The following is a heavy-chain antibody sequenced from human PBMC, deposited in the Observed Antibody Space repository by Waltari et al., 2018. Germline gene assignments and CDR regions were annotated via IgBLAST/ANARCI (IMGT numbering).Heavy chain of an antibody. D-gene: IGHD3-3*01. Sequence: QVLLVQSGPEAKKPGASVKVSCKASGYTFTDYYIHWVRQAPGQGLQWMGRINPKNDETSYTAFMGLTSLRTDDSATYYCTKYARFTMFGVVFGPDWCDPWGQGTLVTVSS. CDR3: CDP. CDR2: INPKNDET. CDR1: GYTFTDYY. J-gene: IGHJ5*02. V-gene: IGHV1-2*01.